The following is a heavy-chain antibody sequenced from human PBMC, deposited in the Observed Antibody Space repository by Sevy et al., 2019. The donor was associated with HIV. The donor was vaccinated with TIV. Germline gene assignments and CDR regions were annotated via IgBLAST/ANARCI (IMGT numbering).Heavy chain of an antibody. J-gene: IGHJ4*02. CDR1: GFTFSTYW. CDR3: VGEAVGGSRYSLDS. D-gene: IGHD3-16*02. Sequence: GGSLRLSCAASGFTFSTYWMSWVRQAPGKGLEWVATMKQDGSEKDYVDSVKGRFTISRDNAKNSLYLQMNSLRGEDTAVYYCVGEAVGGSRYSLDSWGQGTLVTVSS. V-gene: IGHV3-7*01. CDR2: MKQDGSEK.